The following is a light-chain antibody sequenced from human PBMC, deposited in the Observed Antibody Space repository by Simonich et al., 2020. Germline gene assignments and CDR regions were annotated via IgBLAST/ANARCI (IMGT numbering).Light chain of an antibody. J-gene: IGLJ3*02. CDR1: SSYVGGYNY. CDR3: CSYAGSSTWV. V-gene: IGLV2-23*01. CDR2: EGS. Sequence: QSALTQPRSVSGSPGQSVTISCTGTSSYVGGYNYVSWYQQHPGKAPKLMIYEGSKRPSGVSNLLSGAKSGNTASLTISGLQAEDEADYYCCSYAGSSTWVFGGGTKLTVL.